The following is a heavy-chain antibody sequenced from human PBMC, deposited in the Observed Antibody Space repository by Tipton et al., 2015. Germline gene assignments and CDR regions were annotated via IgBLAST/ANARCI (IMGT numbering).Heavy chain of an antibody. D-gene: IGHD6-19*01. Sequence: TLSLTCTVSGDSMSSNYWSWIRQPPGKGLEWIGYIYYSGTPNYNPSLKSRVTFSVDTSKNQFYLKLRSVTAADTAVYYCAELGSGGFDPWGQGTLVTVSA. V-gene: IGHV4-59*01. CDR1: GDSMSSNY. J-gene: IGHJ5*02. CDR3: AELGSGGFDP. CDR2: IYYSGTP.